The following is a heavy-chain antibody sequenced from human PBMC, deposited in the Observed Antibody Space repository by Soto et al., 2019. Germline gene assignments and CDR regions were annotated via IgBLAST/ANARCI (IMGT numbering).Heavy chain of an antibody. CDR3: MGVDYDRYSYYAMDV. CDR1: GFTFSTLS. CDR2: MSSDSSYI. D-gene: IGHD4-17*01. Sequence: EVQMVESGGGLVKPGGSLRLSCAASGFTFSTLSMNWVRQAPGKGLEWVSSMSSDSSYIYYADSVKGRITISRDNAKTSLYLKMNSLRDEDTVVYYCMGVDYDRYSYYAMDVWGQGTTVTVSS. V-gene: IGHV3-21*01. J-gene: IGHJ6*02.